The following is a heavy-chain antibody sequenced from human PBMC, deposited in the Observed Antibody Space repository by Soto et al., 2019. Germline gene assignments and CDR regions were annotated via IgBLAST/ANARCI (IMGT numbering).Heavy chain of an antibody. CDR3: ARRRQLDVRHKYYCYYYMDV. CDR2: ISAYNGNT. J-gene: IGHJ6*03. D-gene: IGHD6-13*01. Sequence: ASVKVSCKASGYTFTSYGISWVRQAPGQGLEWMGWISAYNGNTNYAQKLQGRVTMTTDTSTSTAYMELRSLRSDDTAVYYCARRRQLDVRHKYYCYYYMDVWGKETTLTVSS. V-gene: IGHV1-18*01. CDR1: GYTFTSYG.